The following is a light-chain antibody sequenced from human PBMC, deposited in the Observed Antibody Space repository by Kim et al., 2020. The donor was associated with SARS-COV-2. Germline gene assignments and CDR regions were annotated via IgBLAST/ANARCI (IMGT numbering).Light chain of an antibody. J-gene: IGKJ2*01. CDR3: QQRSHWAT. CDR1: QSIGTY. Sequence: LSASLGERAILSGRASQSIGTYLVWYQQKPGQAPRLLINDASNRATGIPDRFSGSGSGTDFILTISSVEPEDFAVYYCQQRSHWATFGQGTKLEI. CDR2: DAS. V-gene: IGKV3-11*01.